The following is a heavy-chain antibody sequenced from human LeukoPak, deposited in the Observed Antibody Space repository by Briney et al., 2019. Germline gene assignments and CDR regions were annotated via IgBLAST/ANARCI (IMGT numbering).Heavy chain of an antibody. J-gene: IGHJ5*02. CDR3: ARGNNLLDP. CDR1: GVSISRNY. CDR2: IYYSGST. V-gene: IGHV4-59*08. Sequence: PSETLSLTCTVSGVSISRNYWNWIRQPPGKGLEWIGYIYYSGSTNYNPSLNSRVTISVDTSKNQFSLKLSSVTAADTAVYYCARGNNLLDPWGQGTLVTVSS.